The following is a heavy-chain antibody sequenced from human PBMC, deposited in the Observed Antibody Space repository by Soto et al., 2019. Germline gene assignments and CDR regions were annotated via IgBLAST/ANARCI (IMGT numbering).Heavy chain of an antibody. CDR3: ANEGGYYYDSSGYLRA. CDR1: GSSISSSSYY. D-gene: IGHD3-22*01. J-gene: IGHJ4*02. Sequence: SETLSLTCTVSGSSISSSSYYWGWIRQPPGKGLEWIGSIYYSGSTYYNPSLKSRVTISVDTSKNQFSLKLSSVTAAETAVYCCANEGGYYYDSSGYLRAWGEGTLVSVSS. V-gene: IGHV4-39*01. CDR2: IYYSGST.